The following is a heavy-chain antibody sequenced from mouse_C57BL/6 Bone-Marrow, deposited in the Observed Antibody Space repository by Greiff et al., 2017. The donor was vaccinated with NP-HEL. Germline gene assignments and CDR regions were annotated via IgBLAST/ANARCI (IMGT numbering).Heavy chain of an antibody. Sequence: VQLQQSGAELAKPGASVKLSCKASGYTFTSYWMHWVNQRPGQGLEWIGYINPSSGFPTYNQKFSDKATLTADKSSSTAYMQLSSLTYEDSAVDYCARYRASTGTRAMDYWGQGTSVTVSA. CDR2: INPSSGFP. CDR3: ARYRASTGTRAMDY. CDR1: GYTFTSYW. J-gene: IGHJ4*01. D-gene: IGHD4-1*02. V-gene: IGHV1-7*01.